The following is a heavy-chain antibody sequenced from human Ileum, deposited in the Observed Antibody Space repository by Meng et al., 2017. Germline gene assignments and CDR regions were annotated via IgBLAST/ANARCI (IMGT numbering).Heavy chain of an antibody. J-gene: IGHJ4*02. Sequence: GESLKISCAASGFTFSSYAMSWVRQAPGKGLEWVSAISGSGGSTYYADSVKGRFTISRDNSKNTLYLQMNSLRAEGTAVYYCAKAGTRRAVADRVDYWGQGTLVTVSS. D-gene: IGHD6-19*01. CDR3: AKAGTRRAVADRVDY. CDR1: GFTFSSYA. V-gene: IGHV3-23*01. CDR2: ISGSGGST.